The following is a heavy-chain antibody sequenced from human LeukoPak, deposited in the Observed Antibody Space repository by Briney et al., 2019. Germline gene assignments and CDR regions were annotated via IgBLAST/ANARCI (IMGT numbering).Heavy chain of an antibody. CDR3: AKWGIAPRGLDYYYYMDV. V-gene: IGHV3-30*02. J-gene: IGHJ6*03. CDR1: GFTFSSYG. Sequence: GGSLRLSCAASGFTFSSYGMHWVRQAPGKGLEWVAFIRYDGSNKYYADSVKGRFTISRDNSKNTLYLQMNSLRAEDTAVYYCAKWGIAPRGLDYYYYMDVWGKGSTVTVSS. CDR2: IRYDGSNK. D-gene: IGHD6-13*01.